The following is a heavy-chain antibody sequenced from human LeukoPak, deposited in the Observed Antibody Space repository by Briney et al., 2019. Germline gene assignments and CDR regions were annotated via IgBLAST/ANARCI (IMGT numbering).Heavy chain of an antibody. V-gene: IGHV3-23*01. CDR1: GFTFSSYA. J-gene: IGHJ4*02. CDR2: ISGNGGST. Sequence: GGSLRLSCAASGFTFSSYAMTWVRQAPGKGLEWVSAISGNGGSTFYADSVKGRFTISRDNSKNTLYLQMNSLTAEDTAIYFCAKDGGFWSGYYPYWGQGTLVTVSA. CDR3: AKDGGFWSGYYPY. D-gene: IGHD3-3*01.